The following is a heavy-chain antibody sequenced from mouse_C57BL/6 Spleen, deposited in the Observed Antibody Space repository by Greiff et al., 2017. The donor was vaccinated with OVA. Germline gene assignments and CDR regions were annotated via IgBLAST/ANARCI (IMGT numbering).Heavy chain of an antibody. CDR2: INPNNGGT. V-gene: IGHV1-26*01. J-gene: IGHJ3*01. Sequence: EVQLQQSGPELVKPGASVKISCKASGYTFTDYYMNWVKQSHGKSLEWIGDINPNNGGTSYNQKFKGKATLTVDKSSSTAYMELRSLTSEDSAVYYCARKDYYGREGFAYWGQGTLVTVSA. D-gene: IGHD1-1*01. CDR3: ARKDYYGREGFAY. CDR1: GYTFTDYY.